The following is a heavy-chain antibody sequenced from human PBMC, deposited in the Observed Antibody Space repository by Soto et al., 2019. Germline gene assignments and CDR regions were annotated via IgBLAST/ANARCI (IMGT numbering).Heavy chain of an antibody. CDR3: ASDPDDYGDYGAARAFDI. J-gene: IGHJ3*02. CDR1: GGTFSSYT. Sequence: QVQLVQSGAEVKQPGSSVKVSCKASGGTFSSYTISWVRQAPGQGLEWMGRIIPILGIANYAQKFQGRVTITADKSTSTADMELSSLRSEDTAVYYCASDPDDYGDYGAARAFDIWGQGTMVTVSS. D-gene: IGHD4-17*01. V-gene: IGHV1-69*02. CDR2: IIPILGIA.